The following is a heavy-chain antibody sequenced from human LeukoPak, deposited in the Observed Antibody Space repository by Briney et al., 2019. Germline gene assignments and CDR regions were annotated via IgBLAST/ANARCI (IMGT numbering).Heavy chain of an antibody. CDR2: ISGGGGTI. Sequence: PGGSLRLSCAASGFTFSSYAMSWVRQAPGKGLEWVSAISGGGGTIYYADSVKGRFTVSRDSSKNTLYLQMSSLRAEDTAVYYCAKSVLDTTYFDYWGQGTLVTVSS. V-gene: IGHV3-23*01. CDR3: AKSVLDTTYFDY. D-gene: IGHD5-18*01. CDR1: GFTFSSYA. J-gene: IGHJ4*02.